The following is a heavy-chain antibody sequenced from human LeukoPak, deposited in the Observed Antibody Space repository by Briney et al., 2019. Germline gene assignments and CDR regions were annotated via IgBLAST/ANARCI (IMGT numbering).Heavy chain of an antibody. CDR2: ISGGGRTI. CDR3: ARNFYGDFGFDY. V-gene: IGHV3-48*02. J-gene: IGHJ4*02. CDR1: GFTFSAYS. Sequence: GGSLRLSCSAAGFTFSAYSMNWVRQAPGKGLEWVSYISGGGRTIYYADSVKGRFTISRDSAKNSLHLHMNSLRDEDTAVYNCARNFYGDFGFDYWGQGTLVTVSS. D-gene: IGHD3-10*01.